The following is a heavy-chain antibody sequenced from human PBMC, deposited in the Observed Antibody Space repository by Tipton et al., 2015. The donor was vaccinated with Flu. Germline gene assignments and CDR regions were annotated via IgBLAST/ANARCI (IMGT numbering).Heavy chain of an antibody. J-gene: IGHJ4*02. CDR1: GFTFSSYW. CDR3: ARTLGGGSCY. CDR2: IKQDGSEK. D-gene: IGHD2-15*01. V-gene: IGHV3-7*01. Sequence: SLRLSCAASGFTFSSYWMSWVRQAPGKGLEWVANIKQDGSEKYYVDSVKGRFTISRDNAQNSLYLEMSSLRAEDTAVYYCARTLGGGSCYWGQGTLVTVSS.